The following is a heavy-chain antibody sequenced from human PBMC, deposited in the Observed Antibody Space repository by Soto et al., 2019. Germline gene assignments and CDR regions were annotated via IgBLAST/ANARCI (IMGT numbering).Heavy chain of an antibody. V-gene: IGHV3-9*01. CDR2: ISWNSSSI. CDR1: GFTFDDYA. J-gene: IGHJ4*02. D-gene: IGHD2-15*01. Sequence: EVQLVESGGGLVQPGRSLRLSCAASGFTFDDYAMHWVRQAPGKGLEWVSGISWNSSSIGYADSVKGRFTISRDNAKNSLYLKMNSLRAEATALYYCAKVARGSAYVGWGQGTLVTVSS. CDR3: AKVARGSAYVG.